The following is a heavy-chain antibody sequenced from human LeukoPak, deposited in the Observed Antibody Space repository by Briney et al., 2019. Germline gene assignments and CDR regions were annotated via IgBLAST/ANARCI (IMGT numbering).Heavy chain of an antibody. CDR1: GFSFSSYT. V-gene: IGHV3-23*01. CDR2: INNSGGTI. CDR3: TSRTYLGSLRYYSDY. Sequence: PGGSLRLSCAASGFSFSSYTMTWVRQAPGKGLEWVAVINNSGGTIYYVDSVKGRFTVSRDNSKNTLYLQMESLRAEDTAVYYCTSRTYLGSLRYYSDYWGQGTLVTVSS. J-gene: IGHJ4*02. D-gene: IGHD1-26*01.